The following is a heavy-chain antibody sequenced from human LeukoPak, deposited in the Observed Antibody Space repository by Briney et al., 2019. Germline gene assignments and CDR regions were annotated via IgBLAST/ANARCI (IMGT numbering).Heavy chain of an antibody. CDR2: ISAYNGNT. Sequence: ASVKVSCKASGYTFTSYGISWVRQAPGQGLEWMGWISAYNGNTNFAQKLQGRLTMTTDTSTSTAYMELRSLRSDDTAVYYCARSYCSSTTCYCPEYWGQGTLVPSPQ. D-gene: IGHD2-2*01. V-gene: IGHV1-18*01. CDR3: ARSYCSSTTCYCPEY. J-gene: IGHJ4*02. CDR1: GYTFTSYG.